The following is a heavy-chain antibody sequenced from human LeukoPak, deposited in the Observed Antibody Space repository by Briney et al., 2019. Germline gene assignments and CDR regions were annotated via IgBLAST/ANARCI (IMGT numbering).Heavy chain of an antibody. D-gene: IGHD2-8*01. CDR2: IYYSGST. CDR3: ARYLPSGDIVLMVYAGGLFDY. CDR1: GGSISSSSYY. V-gene: IGHV4-39*07. J-gene: IGHJ4*02. Sequence: PSETLSLTCTVSGGSISSSSYYWGWIRQPPGKGLEWIGSIYYSGSTYYNPSLKSRVTISVDTSKNQFSLKLSSVTAADTAVYYCARYLPSGDIVLMVYAGGLFDYWGQGTLVTVSS.